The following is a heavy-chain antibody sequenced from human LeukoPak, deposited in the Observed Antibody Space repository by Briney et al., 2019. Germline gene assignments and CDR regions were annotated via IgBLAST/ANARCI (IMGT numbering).Heavy chain of an antibody. Sequence: GGSLRLSCAASGFTFSSYWTTWVRQAPGKGLEWVANIKQDGSQKFYLDSVKGRFTISRDNAKESLFLQMNSLRAEDTAVYYCARHYDSTAYSLDYWGQGTLVTVSS. CDR3: ARHYDSTAYSLDY. J-gene: IGHJ4*02. CDR1: GFTFSSYW. V-gene: IGHV3-7*01. D-gene: IGHD3-22*01. CDR2: IKQDGSQK.